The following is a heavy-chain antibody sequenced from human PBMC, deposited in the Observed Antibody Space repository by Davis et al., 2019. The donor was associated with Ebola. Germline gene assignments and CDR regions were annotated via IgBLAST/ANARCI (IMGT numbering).Heavy chain of an antibody. Sequence: GESLKISCAASGFTFSSYSMNWVRQAPGKGLEWVSSISSSSSYIYYADSVKGRFTISRDNAKNSLYLQMNSLRAEDTAVYYCARWGVVTPPEYFQHWGQGTLVTVSS. CDR3: ARWGVVTPPEYFQH. J-gene: IGHJ1*01. D-gene: IGHD3-3*01. CDR2: ISSSSSYI. V-gene: IGHV3-21*01. CDR1: GFTFSSYS.